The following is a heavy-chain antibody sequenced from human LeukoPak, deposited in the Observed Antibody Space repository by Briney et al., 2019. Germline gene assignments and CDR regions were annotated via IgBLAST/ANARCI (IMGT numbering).Heavy chain of an antibody. CDR3: AKGDQYYYGSGSYSDWFDP. CDR1: GFTFSSYA. J-gene: IGHJ5*02. CDR2: ISGSGGST. D-gene: IGHD3-10*01. V-gene: IGHV3-23*01. Sequence: GGSLRLSCAASGFTFSSYAMSWVRQAPGKGLEWASAISGSGGSTYYADSVKGRFTISRDNSKNTLYLQMNSLRAEDTAVYYCAKGDQYYYGSGSYSDWFDPWGQGTLVTVSS.